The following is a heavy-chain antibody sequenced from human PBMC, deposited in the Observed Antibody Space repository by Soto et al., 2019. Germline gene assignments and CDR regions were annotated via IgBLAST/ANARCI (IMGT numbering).Heavy chain of an antibody. J-gene: IGHJ4*02. CDR3: AKGSPDSSYSSSSPLDY. CDR2: ISWDGGST. CDR1: GFTFDDYT. V-gene: IGHV3-43*01. D-gene: IGHD6-13*01. Sequence: GGSLRLSCAASGFTFDDYTMHWVRQAPGKGLEWVSLISWDGGSTYYADSVKGRFTISRDNSKNSLYLQMNSLRTEDTALYYCAKGSPDSSYSSSSPLDYWGQGTLVTVSS.